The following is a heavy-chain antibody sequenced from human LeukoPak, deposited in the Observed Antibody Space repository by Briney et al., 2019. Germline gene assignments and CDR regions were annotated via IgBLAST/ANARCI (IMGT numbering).Heavy chain of an antibody. Sequence: PGRSLRLSCAASGFTFSSYAMHWVRQAPGKGLEWVAVISYDGSNKYYADSVKGRFTISGDNSKNTLYLQMNSLRAEDTAVYYCASEQWPYRWGQGTLVTVSS. J-gene: IGHJ4*02. CDR3: ASEQWPYR. D-gene: IGHD6-19*01. CDR1: GFTFSSYA. CDR2: ISYDGSNK. V-gene: IGHV3-30*14.